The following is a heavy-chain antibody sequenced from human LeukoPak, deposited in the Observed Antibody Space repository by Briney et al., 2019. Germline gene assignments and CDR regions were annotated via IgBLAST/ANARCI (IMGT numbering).Heavy chain of an antibody. Sequence: SETLSLTCTVSGYSISSGYYWGWIRQPPGKGLEWIGSIYHSGSTYYNPSLKSQVTISVDTSKNQFSLKLSSVTAADTAVYYCASESSYCSSTSCPQYYFDYWGQGTLVTVSS. CDR3: ASESSYCSSTSCPQYYFDY. D-gene: IGHD2-2*01. CDR1: GYSISSGYY. CDR2: IYHSGST. V-gene: IGHV4-38-2*02. J-gene: IGHJ4*02.